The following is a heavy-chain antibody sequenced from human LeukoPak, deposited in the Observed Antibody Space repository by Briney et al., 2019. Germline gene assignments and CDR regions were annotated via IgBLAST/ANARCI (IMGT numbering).Heavy chain of an antibody. D-gene: IGHD2-2*01. CDR3: ARLQGYCSSTRCYGHFDY. CDR1: GYSFTSYW. Sequence: GESLKISCKGSGYSFTSYWIGWVRQMPGKGLEWMGIIYPSDSDTRYSPSFQGQVTIAADKSISTAYLQWSSLKASDTATYYCARLQGYCSSTRCYGHFDYWGQGTLVTVSS. V-gene: IGHV5-51*01. J-gene: IGHJ4*02. CDR2: IYPSDSDT.